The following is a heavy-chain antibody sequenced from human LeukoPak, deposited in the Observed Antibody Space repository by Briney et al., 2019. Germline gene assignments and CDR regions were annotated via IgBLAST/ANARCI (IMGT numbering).Heavy chain of an antibody. Sequence: GGSLRLSCAASGFTFGSYWMSWVRQAPGKGLEWVANIKQDGSEKYYVDSVKGRFTISRDNSKNTLYLQMNSLRAEDTAVYYCARGRSYYYGSGGYWGQGTLVTVSS. CDR1: GFTFGSYW. D-gene: IGHD3-10*01. CDR2: IKQDGSEK. CDR3: ARGRSYYYGSGGY. J-gene: IGHJ4*02. V-gene: IGHV3-7*01.